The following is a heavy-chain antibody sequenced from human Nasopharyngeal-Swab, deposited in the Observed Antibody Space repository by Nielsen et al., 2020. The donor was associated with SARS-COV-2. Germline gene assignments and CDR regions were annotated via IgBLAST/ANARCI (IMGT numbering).Heavy chain of an antibody. CDR1: EFTFNTYD. J-gene: IGHJ4*02. CDR2: ISSSRTL. CDR3: ARLRYYSSDY. V-gene: IGHV3-48*02. D-gene: IGHD1-26*01. Sequence: GESLKISCAASEFTFNTYDMNWVRQAPGKGLEWLSYISSSRTLYYADSVKGRFTISRDNAKNSLYLQMNTLRDEDTAVYYCARLRYYSSDYWGQGTLVTVSS.